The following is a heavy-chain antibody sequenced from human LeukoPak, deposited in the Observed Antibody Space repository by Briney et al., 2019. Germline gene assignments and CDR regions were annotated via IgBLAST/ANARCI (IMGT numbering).Heavy chain of an antibody. CDR2: IYYSGST. CDR3: ARLEWELQGYFDY. J-gene: IGHJ4*02. V-gene: IGHV4-59*08. D-gene: IGHD1-26*01. Sequence: SETLSLTCTVSGVSISSYYWSWLRQPPGKGLEWIGYIYYSGSTNYNPSLKSRVTISVDTSMNQFSLKLSSVTAADTAVYYCARLEWELQGYFDYWGQGVLVTVAS. CDR1: GVSISSYY.